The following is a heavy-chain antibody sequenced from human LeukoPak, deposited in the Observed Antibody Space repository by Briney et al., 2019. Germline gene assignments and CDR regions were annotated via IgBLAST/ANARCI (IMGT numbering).Heavy chain of an antibody. CDR3: ARDGDSGWLDY. CDR1: GGSISSYY. D-gene: IGHD6-19*01. CDR2: IYYSGST. V-gene: IGHV4-59*01. Sequence: SETLSLTCTVSGGSISSYYWSWIRPPPGKGLEWIGYIYYSGSTNYNPSLKSRVTISVDTSKNQFSLKLTSVTAADTAVYYCARDGDSGWLDYWGQGTLVTVSS. J-gene: IGHJ4*02.